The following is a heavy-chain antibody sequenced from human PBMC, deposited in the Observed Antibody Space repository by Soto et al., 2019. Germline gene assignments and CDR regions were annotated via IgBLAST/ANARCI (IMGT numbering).Heavy chain of an antibody. CDR1: GYTFTGYY. V-gene: IGHV1-2*04. Sequence: GASVKVSSKASGYTFTGYYMHWVRQAPGQGLEWMGWINPNSGGTNYAQKFQGWVTMTRETSISTAYMELSRLRSDDTAVYYCARHPTEIAVAGDYYYYGMDVWGQGTTVTVS. D-gene: IGHD6-19*01. CDR3: ARHPTEIAVAGDYYYYGMDV. J-gene: IGHJ6*02. CDR2: INPNSGGT.